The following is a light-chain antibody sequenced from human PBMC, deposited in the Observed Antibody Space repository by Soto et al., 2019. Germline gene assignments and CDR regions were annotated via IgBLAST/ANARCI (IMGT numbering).Light chain of an antibody. Sequence: EIELTQSQATLSVSLVEIXTPXPRTSQSVSSHLAWYQQKPGQAPRLLIYGVSPRATGIPARFSGSGSGTEFTLTISSLQSEDFAVYYCQQYNNWPPWTFGQGTKLDI. CDR3: QQYNNWPPWT. V-gene: IGKV3-15*01. J-gene: IGKJ1*01. CDR1: QSVSSH. CDR2: GVS.